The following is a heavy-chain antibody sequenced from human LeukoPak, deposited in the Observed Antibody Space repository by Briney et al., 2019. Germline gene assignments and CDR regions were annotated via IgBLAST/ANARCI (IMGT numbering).Heavy chain of an antibody. J-gene: IGHJ4*02. CDR3: ARENYGDYGSQFDY. CDR1: GYTFTGYY. Sequence: ASVKVSCKASGYTFTGYYMHWVRQAPGQGLEWMGWINPNSGGTNYAQKFQGRVTMTRDTSISTAYMELSSLRSEDTAVYYCARENYGDYGSQFDYWGQGTLVTVSS. V-gene: IGHV1-2*02. CDR2: INPNSGGT. D-gene: IGHD4-17*01.